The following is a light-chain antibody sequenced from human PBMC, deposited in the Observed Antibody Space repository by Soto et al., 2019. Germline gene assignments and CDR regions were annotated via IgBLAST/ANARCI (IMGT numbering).Light chain of an antibody. CDR2: SNN. J-gene: IGLJ1*01. Sequence: VLSQPPSASGTPGPRVTVSCSGISSNSGIKSANWYQQLPGTAPKLLIYSNNQRRSGGPDRFSVPKSGTSASLAISGLQSEDEADYYCEGWDESLSGYVSGPGTKVTV. CDR1: SSNSGIKS. V-gene: IGLV1-44*01. CDR3: EGWDESLSGYV.